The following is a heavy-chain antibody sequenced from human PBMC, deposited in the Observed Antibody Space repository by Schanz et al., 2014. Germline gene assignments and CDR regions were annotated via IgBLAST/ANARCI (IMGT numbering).Heavy chain of an antibody. D-gene: IGHD5-12*01. CDR1: GFTVNTNY. CDR3: ARDGGRDGYNLAFDV. CDR2: MYINSGST. J-gene: IGHJ3*01. Sequence: EVQLLESGGGLVQPGGGSLRLSCAVSGFTVNTNYMSWVRQAPGKGLEWISSMYINSGSTQYADSVKGRFIISRDSSKNTLFLQMNSLRAEDTAVYFCARDGGRDGYNLAFDVWGQGTLVTVSS. V-gene: IGHV3-53*01.